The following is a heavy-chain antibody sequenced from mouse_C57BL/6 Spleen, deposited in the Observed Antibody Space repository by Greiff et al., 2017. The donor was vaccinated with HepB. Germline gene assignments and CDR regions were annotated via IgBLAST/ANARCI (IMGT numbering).Heavy chain of an antibody. Sequence: VQLQQSGPELVKPGASVKIPCKASGYTFTDYNMDWVKQSHGKSLEWIGDINPNNGGTIYNQKFKGKATLTVDKSSSTAYLELRSLTSEDTAVYYCARRGVYYSNSAWFAYWGQGTLVTVSA. CDR1: GYTFTDYN. CDR2: INPNNGGT. V-gene: IGHV1-18*01. CDR3: ARRGVYYSNSAWFAY. J-gene: IGHJ3*01. D-gene: IGHD2-5*01.